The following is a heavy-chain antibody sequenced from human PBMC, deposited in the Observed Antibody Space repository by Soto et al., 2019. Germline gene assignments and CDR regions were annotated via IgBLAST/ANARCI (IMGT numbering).Heavy chain of an antibody. Sequence: EVQLVQSGAEVKKPGESLGISSKGSGYSFTSYWIRWVRQMPGKGLEWMGRIDPSDSYTNYSPSFQGHVTIADDKSLSTPHLQWRRLKASYTAMYYCARLAMATRRGYYGMDVWGQGNTVTVTS. J-gene: IGHJ6*02. V-gene: IGHV5-10-1*01. CDR3: ARLAMATRRGYYGMDV. CDR2: IDPSDSYT. D-gene: IGHD5-12*01. CDR1: GYSFTSYW.